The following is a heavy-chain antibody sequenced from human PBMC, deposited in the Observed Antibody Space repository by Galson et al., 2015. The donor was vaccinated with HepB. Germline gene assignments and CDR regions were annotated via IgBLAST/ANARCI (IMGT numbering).Heavy chain of an antibody. D-gene: IGHD3-10*01. Sequence: SVTVSCKASGYTFTSYGISWVRQAPGQGLEWMGWMNPNSGNTGYAQKFQGRVTMTRNTSISTAYMELSSLRSEDTAMYYCARLHPCFGDSSSHRDNDMDVWGQGATVTVPS. CDR2: MNPNSGNT. CDR1: GYTFTSYG. V-gene: IGHV1-8*02. CDR3: ARLHPCFGDSSSHRDNDMDV. J-gene: IGHJ6*02.